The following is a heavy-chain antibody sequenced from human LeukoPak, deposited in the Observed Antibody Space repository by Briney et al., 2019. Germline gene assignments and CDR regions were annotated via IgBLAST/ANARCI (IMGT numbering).Heavy chain of an antibody. CDR3: ARGRLAVAGTYYYSGMDV. V-gene: IGHV1-8*01. CDR1: GYTFTSYD. Sequence: GASVKVSCKASGYTFTSYDINWVRQATGQGLEWMGWMNPNSGNTGYAQKFQGRVTMTRNTSISTAYMELSSLRSEDTAVYYCARGRLAVAGTYYYSGMDVWGQGTKVTVSS. J-gene: IGHJ6*02. CDR2: MNPNSGNT. D-gene: IGHD6-19*01.